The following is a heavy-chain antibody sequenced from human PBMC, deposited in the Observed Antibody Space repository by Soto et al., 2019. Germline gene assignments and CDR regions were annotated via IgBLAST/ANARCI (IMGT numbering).Heavy chain of an antibody. V-gene: IGHV3-30-3*01. CDR3: ARGGLGSGWYHFDS. D-gene: IGHD6-19*01. CDR2: ISYDGSNE. J-gene: IGHJ4*02. Sequence: QVQLVESGGGVVQPGRSLRLSCAASGFTFSNFPIHWVRQAPGKGLEWVTVISYDGSNEYYADSVKGRFTISRDNSKNTLYLQMNSLRTEDSGLYCCARGGLGSGWYHFDSWGQGTLVTVSS. CDR1: GFTFSNFP.